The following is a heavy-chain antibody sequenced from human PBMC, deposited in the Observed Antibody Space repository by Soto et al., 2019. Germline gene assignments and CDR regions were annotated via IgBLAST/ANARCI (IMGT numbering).Heavy chain of an antibody. D-gene: IGHD2-2*02. Sequence: QVQLVQSGAEVKKPGASVKVSCKASGYTFTSYAMHWVRQAPGQRLEWMGWINAGNGNTKYSQKFQGRVTITRDTSASTAYMALSSRRSEDTAVYYCARGVGLYSNYDYWGQGTLVTVSS. CDR1: GYTFTSYA. J-gene: IGHJ4*02. CDR3: ARGVGLYSNYDY. V-gene: IGHV1-3*01. CDR2: INAGNGNT.